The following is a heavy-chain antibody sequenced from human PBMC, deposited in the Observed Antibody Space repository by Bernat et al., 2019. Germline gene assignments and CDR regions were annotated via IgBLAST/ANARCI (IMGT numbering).Heavy chain of an antibody. V-gene: IGHV3-30*18. Sequence: QVQLVESGGGVVQPGRSLRLSCAASGFTFSSYGMHWVRQAPGKGLEWVAVISYDGSNKYYADSVKGRFTISRDNSKNTLYLQMNSLRAEDTAVYYWAKEKGGYCGGDCPAGPDDYWGQGTLVTVSS. D-gene: IGHD2-21*02. J-gene: IGHJ4*02. CDR3: AKEKGGYCGGDCPAGPDDY. CDR1: GFTFSSYG. CDR2: ISYDGSNK.